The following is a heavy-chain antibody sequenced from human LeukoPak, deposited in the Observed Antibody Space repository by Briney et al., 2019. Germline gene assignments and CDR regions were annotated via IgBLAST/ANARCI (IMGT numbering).Heavy chain of an antibody. CDR2: ISYDGSNK. D-gene: IGHD6-13*01. Sequence: GRSLRLSCAASGFTFSSYGMHWVRQAPGKGLEWVAVISYDGSNKYYADSVKGRFTISGDNSKNTLYLQMNSLRAEDTAVYYCAKEGPALGYSSSWYEGYYGMDVWGQGTTVTVSS. CDR1: GFTFSSYG. CDR3: AKEGPALGYSSSWYEGYYGMDV. V-gene: IGHV3-30*18. J-gene: IGHJ6*02.